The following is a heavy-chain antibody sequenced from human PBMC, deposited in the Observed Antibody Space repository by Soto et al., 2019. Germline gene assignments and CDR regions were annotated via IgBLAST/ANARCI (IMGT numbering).Heavy chain of an antibody. CDR3: ARGHGYHWDT. D-gene: IGHD5-12*01. Sequence: QVQLVESGGGVVLPGRSLRLSCAASGFTFSRYPIHWVRQAPGKGLEWLSFVSYDGIDKYYAESVKGRVTVSRDNSKSTLFLQMNSLRPDASATYSCARGHGYHWDTWGQGTLVTVSS. CDR1: GFTFSRYP. V-gene: IGHV3-30-3*01. J-gene: IGHJ5*02. CDR2: VSYDGIDK.